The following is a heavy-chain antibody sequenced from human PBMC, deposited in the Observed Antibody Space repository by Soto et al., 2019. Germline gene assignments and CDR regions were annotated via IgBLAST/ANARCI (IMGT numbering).Heavy chain of an antibody. D-gene: IGHD3-22*01. J-gene: IGHJ4*02. CDR1: GFTFSNAW. CDR2: IKSKTDGGTT. V-gene: IGHV3-15*01. CDR3: TTAPFPLYYYDSSGYHWLDY. Sequence: GGSLRLSCAASGFTFSNAWMSWVRQAPGKGLEWVGRIKSKTDGGTTDYAAPVKGRFTISRDDPKNTLYLQMNSLKTEDTAVYYCTTAPFPLYYYDSSGYHWLDYWGQGTLVTVSS.